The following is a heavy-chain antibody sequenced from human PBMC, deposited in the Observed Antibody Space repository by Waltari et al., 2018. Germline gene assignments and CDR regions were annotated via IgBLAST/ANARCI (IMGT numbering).Heavy chain of an antibody. CDR3: AGDDSSDPTPLWY. J-gene: IGHJ4*02. CDR2: IWYDGSNK. Sequence: QVQLVESGGGVVQPGRSLSLSCASSGFTFSTYGMHLIRPAPGKGLEWVAVIWYDGSNKYYADSVKGRFTISRDNSKNTLYLQMNSLRAEDTAVYYCAGDDSSDPTPLWYWGQGTLVTVSS. V-gene: IGHV3-33*01. D-gene: IGHD3-22*01. CDR1: GFTFSTYG.